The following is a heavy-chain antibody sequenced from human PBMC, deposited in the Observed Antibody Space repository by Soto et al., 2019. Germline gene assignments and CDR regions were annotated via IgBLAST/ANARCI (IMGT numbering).Heavy chain of an antibody. CDR3: ARDPPDFHSAFDY. Sequence: PWQNLTLTCAICGDSVSSNRAARDLIRPSPSRGLEWLGRTYYRSKWYNDYAESVKSRITINPDTSKNQFSLHLNSVTPEDTAVYYCARDPPDFHSAFDYWGQGTLVTGSS. V-gene: IGHV6-1*01. D-gene: IGHD4-4*01. CDR1: GDSVSSNRAA. J-gene: IGHJ4*02. CDR2: TYYRSKWYN.